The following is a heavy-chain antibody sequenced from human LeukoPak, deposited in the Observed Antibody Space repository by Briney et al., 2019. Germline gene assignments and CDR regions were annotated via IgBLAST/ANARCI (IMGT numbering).Heavy chain of an antibody. CDR1: GLTLSTYW. CDR3: ATPWSY. D-gene: IGHD3-3*01. Sequence: GGSLRLSCAASGLTLSTYWMHWVRQGPGKGLVWVSYISPDGTITRYADSVKGRFTISRDNAKNTLYLQMNSLRAEDTAVYYCATPWSYWDQGTLVTVSS. J-gene: IGHJ4*02. V-gene: IGHV3-74*01. CDR2: ISPDGTIT.